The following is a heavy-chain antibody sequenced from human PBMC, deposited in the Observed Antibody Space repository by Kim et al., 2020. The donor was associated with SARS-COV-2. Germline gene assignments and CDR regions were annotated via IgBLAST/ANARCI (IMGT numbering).Heavy chain of an antibody. D-gene: IGHD3-3*01. Sequence: GGSLRLSCAASGFTFSSYSMNWVRQAPGKGLEWVSSISSSSSYIYYADSMKGRFTISRDNAKNSLYLQMNSLRAEDTAVYYCARTVLINYDFWSGYYNDPGYWGQGTLGTVSS. CDR2: ISSSSSYI. CDR3: ARTVLINYDFWSGYYNDPGY. CDR1: GFTFSSYS. J-gene: IGHJ4*02. V-gene: IGHV3-21*01.